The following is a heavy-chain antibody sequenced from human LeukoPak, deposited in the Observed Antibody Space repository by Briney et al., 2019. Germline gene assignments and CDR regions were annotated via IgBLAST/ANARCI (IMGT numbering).Heavy chain of an antibody. CDR1: GYTFTSYD. J-gene: IGHJ5*02. Sequence: ASVKVSCKASGYTFTSYDINWVRQATGQGLEWMGWMNPNSGNTGYAQKFQGRVTITRNTSISTAYMELSSLRSEDTAVYYCARGRPTTSIAAAGVNWFDPRGQGTLVTVSS. V-gene: IGHV1-8*03. D-gene: IGHD6-13*01. CDR2: MNPNSGNT. CDR3: ARGRPTTSIAAAGVNWFDP.